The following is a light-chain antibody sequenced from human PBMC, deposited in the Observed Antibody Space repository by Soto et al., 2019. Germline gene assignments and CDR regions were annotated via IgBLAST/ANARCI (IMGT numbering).Light chain of an antibody. CDR1: SSDIGGYNY. Sequence: QSALTQPASVSGSRGQSITISCTGTSSDIGGYNYVSWYQQNPGKAPKLMIYNVSNRPSGVSNRFSASKSGNTASLTISGLQAEDEADYYCSSYTSSTTLIFGGGTKVTVL. J-gene: IGLJ2*01. V-gene: IGLV2-14*01. CDR2: NVS. CDR3: SSYTSSTTLI.